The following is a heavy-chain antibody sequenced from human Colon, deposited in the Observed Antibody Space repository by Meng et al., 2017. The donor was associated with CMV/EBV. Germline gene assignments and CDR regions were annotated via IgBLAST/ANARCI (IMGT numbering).Heavy chain of an antibody. CDR2: INLDSDST. CDR3: ARVVADSYGLDV. V-gene: IGHV1-2*02. J-gene: IGHJ6*02. D-gene: IGHD5-12*01. Sequence: ASVKVSCKASGYTGYYMHWVRQAPGRGREWMGWINLDSDSTKFAGKFQGRVTMTRDTSLSSATMELSRLTSDDTAIYYCARVVADSYGLDVWGQGTTVTVSS. CDR1: GYTGYY.